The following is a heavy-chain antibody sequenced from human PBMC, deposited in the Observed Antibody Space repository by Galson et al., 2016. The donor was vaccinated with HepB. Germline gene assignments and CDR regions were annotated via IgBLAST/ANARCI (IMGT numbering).Heavy chain of an antibody. J-gene: IGHJ6*02. V-gene: IGHV5-10-1*01. CDR1: GYSFSTYW. CDR2: IDPSDSYT. Sequence: QSGAEVKKPGESPRISCKDSGYSFSTYWIIWVRQMPGKGLEWMGRIDPSDSYTNYSPSFQGHVTISADKSTSTAYLQWSSLKASDTGIYYCARQGSSAGELYYYYGMDVWGQGTTVTVSS. CDR3: ARQGSSAGELYYYYGMDV. D-gene: IGHD2-15*01.